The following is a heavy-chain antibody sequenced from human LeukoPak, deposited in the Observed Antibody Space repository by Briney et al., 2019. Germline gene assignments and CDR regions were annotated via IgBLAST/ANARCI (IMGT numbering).Heavy chain of an antibody. J-gene: IGHJ6*02. CDR1: GYTFTGYY. CDR2: INPNSGGT. V-gene: IGHV1-2*02. CDR3: ARARGIADYYYGMDV. D-gene: IGHD6-13*01. Sequence: GASVKVSCKASGYTFTGYYMHWVRQAPGQGLEWMRWINPNSGGTNYAQKFQGRVTMTRDTSISTAYMELSRLRSDDTAVYYCARARGIADYYYGMDVWGQGTTVTVSS.